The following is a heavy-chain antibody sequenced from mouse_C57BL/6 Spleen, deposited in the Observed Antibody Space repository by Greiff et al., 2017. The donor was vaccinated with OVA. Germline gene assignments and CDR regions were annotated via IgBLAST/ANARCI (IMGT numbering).Heavy chain of an antibody. Sequence: QVQLQQPGAELVKPGASVKLSCKASGYTFTSYWMQWVKQRPGQGLEWIGEIDPSDSYTTYNQKFKGKATLTVDTSSSTAYMQLSSLTSEDSAVYYCARKIEVGLLRLFDYWGQGTTLTVSS. CDR3: ARKIEVGLLRLFDY. V-gene: IGHV1-50*01. D-gene: IGHD2-3*01. J-gene: IGHJ2*01. CDR1: GYTFTSYW. CDR2: IDPSDSYT.